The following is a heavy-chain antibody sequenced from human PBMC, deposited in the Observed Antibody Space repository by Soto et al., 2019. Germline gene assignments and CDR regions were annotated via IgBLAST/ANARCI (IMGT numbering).Heavy chain of an antibody. V-gene: IGHV3-23*01. D-gene: IGHD4-17*01. J-gene: IGHJ4*02. Sequence: GGSLRLSCAASGFTFSSYAMSWVRQAPGKGLEWVSAISGSGGSTYYADSVKGRFTISRDNSKNTLYLQMNSLRAEDTAVYYCARGRLRWVQDALISFDYWGQGTLVSVSS. CDR2: ISGSGGST. CDR3: ARGRLRWVQDALISFDY. CDR1: GFTFSSYA.